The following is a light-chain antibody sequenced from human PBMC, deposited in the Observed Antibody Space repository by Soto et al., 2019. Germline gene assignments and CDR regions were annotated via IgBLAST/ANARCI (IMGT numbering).Light chain of an antibody. Sequence: EIVLTQSPGILSLSPGERATLSCRASQSISSAYIAWYQQKPGQTPRLLIYGPHTRAAGIPDRFSGSGSGTDFTLTINRLEPEDFAVYCCQQYGNLPITFGQGTRLEIK. CDR2: GPH. V-gene: IGKV3-20*01. CDR3: QQYGNLPIT. J-gene: IGKJ5*01. CDR1: QSISSAY.